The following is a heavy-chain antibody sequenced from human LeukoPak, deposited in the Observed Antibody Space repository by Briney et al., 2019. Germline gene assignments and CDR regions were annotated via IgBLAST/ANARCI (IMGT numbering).Heavy chain of an antibody. J-gene: IGHJ5*02. CDR3: ARVGYSSSWYVRWFDP. CDR1: GFTFSSYE. D-gene: IGHD6-13*01. CDR2: ISSSGSTI. Sequence: GGSLRLSCAASGFTFSSYEMNWVRQAPGRGLEWVSYISSSGSTIYYADSVKGRFTISRDNAKNSQYLQMNSLRAEDTAVYYCARVGYSSSWYVRWFDPWGQGTLVTVSS. V-gene: IGHV3-48*03.